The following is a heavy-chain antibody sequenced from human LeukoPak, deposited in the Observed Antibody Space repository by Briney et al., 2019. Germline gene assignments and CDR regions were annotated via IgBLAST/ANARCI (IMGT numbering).Heavy chain of an antibody. CDR1: GFTFSSYG. V-gene: IGHV3-23*01. Sequence: PGGSLRLSCAASGFTFSSYGMHWVRQPPGKGLEWVSAISGSGGSTYYADSVKGRFTISRDNSKNTLYLQMNSLRAEDTAVYYCAKSPPPYYYDSSGWRYWGQGTLVTVSS. CDR2: ISGSGGST. CDR3: AKSPPPYYYDSSGWRY. J-gene: IGHJ4*02. D-gene: IGHD3-22*01.